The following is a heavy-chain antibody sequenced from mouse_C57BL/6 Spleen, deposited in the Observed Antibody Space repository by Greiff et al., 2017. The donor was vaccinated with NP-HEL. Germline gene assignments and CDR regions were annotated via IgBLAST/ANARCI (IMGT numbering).Heavy chain of an antibody. Sequence: DVKLVESGGGLVQPGGSLNLSCAASGFTFSDYYMYWVRQTPEKRLEWVAYISNGGGSTYYPDTVKGRFTISRDNAKNTLYLQMSRLKSEDTAMYYCARQGDSSGFFAYWGQGTLVTVSA. CDR2: ISNGGGST. J-gene: IGHJ3*01. D-gene: IGHD3-2*02. CDR1: GFTFSDYY. CDR3: ARQGDSSGFFAY. V-gene: IGHV5-12*01.